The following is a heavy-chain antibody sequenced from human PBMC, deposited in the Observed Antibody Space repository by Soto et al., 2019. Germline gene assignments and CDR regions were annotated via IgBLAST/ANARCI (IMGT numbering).Heavy chain of an antibody. CDR1: GGTISGYY. J-gene: IGHJ5*02. D-gene: IGHD3-3*01. CDR2: IYSSGST. CDR3: ARGQRFSDWFDP. V-gene: IGHV4-4*07. Sequence: LTCTVTGGTISGYYWTWIRQSAGGGLEWIGRIYSSGSTNYNPSLKSRVTISLDTSMNHFSLRLSSVTAADTAVYYCARGQRFSDWFDPWGQGTLVTVSS.